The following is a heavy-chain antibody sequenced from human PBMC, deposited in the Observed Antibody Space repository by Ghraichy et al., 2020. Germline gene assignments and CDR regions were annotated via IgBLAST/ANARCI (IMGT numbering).Heavy chain of an antibody. CDR2: IDWDDDK. CDR1: GFSLSTSGMC. V-gene: IGHV2-70*01. Sequence: SGPTLVKPTQTLTLTCTFSGFSLSTSGMCVSWIRQPPGKALEWLALIDWDDDKYYSTSLKTRLTISKDTSKNQVVLTMTNMDPVDTATYYCARGPTGEYCSGGSCYSGWFDPWGQGTLVTVSS. CDR3: ARGPTGEYCSGGSCYSGWFDP. D-gene: IGHD2-15*01. J-gene: IGHJ5*02.